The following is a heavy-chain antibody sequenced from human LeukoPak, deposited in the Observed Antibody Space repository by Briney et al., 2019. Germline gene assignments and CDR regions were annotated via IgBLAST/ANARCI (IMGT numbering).Heavy chain of an antibody. CDR3: ARDSSWSFDY. D-gene: IGHD6-13*01. J-gene: IGHJ4*02. V-gene: IGHV3-21*05. CDR1: GFTFSSYS. Sequence: PGGSLRLSCAASGFTFSSYSFNWVRQAPGKGLEWLVYIGGGSGDRISYAESVKGRFTISRDNAKNSLHLQMNSLRVEDSAVYYCARDSSWSFDYWGQGILVTVSS. CDR2: IGGGSGDRI.